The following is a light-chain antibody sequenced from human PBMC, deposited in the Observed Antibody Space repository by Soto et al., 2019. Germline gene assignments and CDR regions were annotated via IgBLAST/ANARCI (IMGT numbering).Light chain of an antibody. CDR3: GTWDGSLSAGV. V-gene: IGLV1-51*01. J-gene: IGLJ2*01. CDR1: SSNIENNY. CDR2: DNN. Sequence: QSVLTQPPSVSAAPGQKVTISCSGSSSNIENNYVFWYQQLPRKAPKLLIYDNNKQPSGIPDRFSGSKSGTSATLGITGPQTGDEADYYCGTWDGSLSAGVFGGGTKLTVL.